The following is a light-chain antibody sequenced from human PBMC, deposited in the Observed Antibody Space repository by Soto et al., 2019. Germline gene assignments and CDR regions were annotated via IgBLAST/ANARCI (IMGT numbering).Light chain of an antibody. Sequence: DIVMTQSPDSLAVSLGERATINCKSSQSVLYSSKNKNYLAWYQQKPGQPPKLLIYWASTRESGVPDRFSGSGSGTDFTLTISSLQPEDFATYYCQQSYSTPITFGQGTRLEI. CDR1: QSVLYSSKNKNY. J-gene: IGKJ5*01. CDR3: QQSYSTPIT. V-gene: IGKV4-1*01. CDR2: WAS.